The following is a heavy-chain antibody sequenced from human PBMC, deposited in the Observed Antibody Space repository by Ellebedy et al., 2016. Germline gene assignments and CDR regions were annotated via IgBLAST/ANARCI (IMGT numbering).Heavy chain of an antibody. CDR2: SNQSGNT. V-gene: IGHV4-34*08. J-gene: IGHJ4*02. CDR1: GGTFSGYY. Sequence: SETLSLXXAVYGGTFSGYYWSWIRQSPGKGLEWIGESNQSGNTNYNPSLKSRVSMSVDTSKRQFSLKLRSVTAADTAVYYCAKFDTLSDRFYYFDYWGQGALVTVSS. CDR3: AKFDTLSDRFYYFDY. D-gene: IGHD2-15*01.